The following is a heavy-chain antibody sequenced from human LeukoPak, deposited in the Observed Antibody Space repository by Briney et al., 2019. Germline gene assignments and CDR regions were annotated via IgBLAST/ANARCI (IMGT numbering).Heavy chain of an antibody. CDR3: AKLVGYYYDSSGITKSQMIFDY. J-gene: IGHJ4*02. CDR2: IWYDGSNK. Sequence: GGSLRLSCAAPGFTFSSYGMHWVRQAPGKGLEWVAVIWYDGSNKYYADSVKGRFTISRDNSKNTLYLQMNSLRAEDTAVYYCAKLVGYYYDSSGITKSQMIFDYWGQGTLVTVSS. CDR1: GFTFSSYG. V-gene: IGHV3-30*02. D-gene: IGHD3-22*01.